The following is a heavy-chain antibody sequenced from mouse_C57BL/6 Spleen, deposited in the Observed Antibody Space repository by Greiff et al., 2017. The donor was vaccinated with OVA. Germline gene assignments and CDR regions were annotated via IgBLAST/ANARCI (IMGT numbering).Heavy chain of an antibody. CDR3: ARYGSSPYYAMDY. CDR2: INPYNGDT. D-gene: IGHD1-1*01. Sequence: EVQLQQSGPELVKPGDSVKISCKASGYSFTGYFMNWVMQSHGKSLEWIGCINPYNGDTFYNQKFKGKATLTVDKSSSTAHMELRSLTSEDSAVYYCARYGSSPYYAMDYWGQGTSVTVSS. CDR1: GYSFTGYF. V-gene: IGHV1-20*01. J-gene: IGHJ4*01.